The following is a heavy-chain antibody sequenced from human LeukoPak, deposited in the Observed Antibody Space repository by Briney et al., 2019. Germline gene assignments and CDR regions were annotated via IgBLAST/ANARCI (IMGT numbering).Heavy chain of an antibody. V-gene: IGHV1-18*01. CDR3: ARVDCYDSDNWFDP. Sequence: ASVKVSCKASGYTFTSYGISWVRQAPGQGLEWMGWISAYNGNTNYAQKLQGRVTVTTDTSTSTAYMELRSLRSDDTAVYYCARVDCYDSDNWFDPWGQGTLVTVSS. J-gene: IGHJ5*02. CDR1: GYTFTSYG. CDR2: ISAYNGNT. D-gene: IGHD3-22*01.